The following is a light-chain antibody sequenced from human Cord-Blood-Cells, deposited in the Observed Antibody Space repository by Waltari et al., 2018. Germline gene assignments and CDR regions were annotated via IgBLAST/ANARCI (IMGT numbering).Light chain of an antibody. CDR1: RSDVGGYNY. V-gene: IGLV2-14*01. Sequence: QSALTQPASVSGSPGQSIPISCTGTRSDVGGYNYVSWYQQHPGKAPKLMIYDVSNRPSGVSNRFSGSKSGNTASLTISGLQAEDEADYYCSSYTSSSTWVFGGGTKLTVL. J-gene: IGLJ3*02. CDR2: DVS. CDR3: SSYTSSSTWV.